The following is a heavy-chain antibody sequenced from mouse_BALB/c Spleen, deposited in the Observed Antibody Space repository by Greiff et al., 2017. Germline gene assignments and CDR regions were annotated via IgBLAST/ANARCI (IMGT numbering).Heavy chain of an antibody. CDR3: ARKDYATVEDPCFAY. CDR1: GYTFTDYN. D-gene: IGHD1-1*01. J-gene: IGHJ3*01. V-gene: IGHV1-18*01. Sequence: VHVKQSGPELVKPGASVTIPCTVSGYTFTDYNMDWVKQSHGKSLEWIGDINPYNGGTNYNQKFKGKATLTGDNSSSTAYMELRNLTSEDTSVYYGARKDYATVEDPCFAYWGQGTLVTVSA. CDR2: INPYNGGT.